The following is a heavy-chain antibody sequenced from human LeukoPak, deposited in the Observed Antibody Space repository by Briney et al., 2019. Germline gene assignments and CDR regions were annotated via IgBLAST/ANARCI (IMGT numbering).Heavy chain of an antibody. CDR2: MNPNSGNT. Sequence: GASVKVSCKASGYTFTSYDINWVRQATGQGLEWMGWMNPNSGNTGYAQKFQGRVTMTRNTSISTAYMELSSLRSEDTAVYYCARGRCRLNYYDSSGYYYRWGQGTLVTVSS. J-gene: IGHJ5*02. V-gene: IGHV1-8*01. D-gene: IGHD3-22*01. CDR1: GYTFTSYD. CDR3: ARGRCRLNYYDSSGYYYR.